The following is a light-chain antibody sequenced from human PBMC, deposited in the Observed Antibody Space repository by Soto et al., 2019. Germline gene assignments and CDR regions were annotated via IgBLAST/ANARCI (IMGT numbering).Light chain of an antibody. CDR1: QSIRNS. CDR2: GAS. J-gene: IGKJ2*01. Sequence: EIVMTQSPASLSVSPGETATLSCRASQSIRNSLAWYQQKPGQAPSLVIYGASTRATGIPARFSGSGSGTEFTLTISSLQSEDSALHHCQQYNNWPPRTFGQGTKLEIK. CDR3: QQYNNWPPRT. V-gene: IGKV3-15*01.